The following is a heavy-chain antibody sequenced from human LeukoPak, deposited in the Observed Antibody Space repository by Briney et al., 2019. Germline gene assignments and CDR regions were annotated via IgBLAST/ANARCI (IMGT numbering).Heavy chain of an antibody. CDR3: AKGPIVGATIREYYFDY. D-gene: IGHD1-26*01. Sequence: GSLRLSCAASGFTFSSYAMSWVRQAPGKGLEWVPAISGSGGSTYYADSVKGRFTISRDNSKNTLYLQMNSLRAEDTAVYYCAKGPIVGATIREYYFDYWGQGTLVTVSS. J-gene: IGHJ4*02. CDR2: ISGSGGST. CDR1: GFTFSSYA. V-gene: IGHV3-23*01.